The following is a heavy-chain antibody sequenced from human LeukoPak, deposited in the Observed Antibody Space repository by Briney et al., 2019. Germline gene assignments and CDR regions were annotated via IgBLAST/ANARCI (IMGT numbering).Heavy chain of an antibody. Sequence: AGGSLRLSCAASGFTFSSYGMNWVRQAPGKGLEWVSSISSSSSYINYADSVRGRFTISTDNSKNSLYLQMNRLRAEDTAVYYCARGHLDYDILTGYSYWGQGTLVTVSS. J-gene: IGHJ4*02. D-gene: IGHD3-9*01. CDR2: ISSSSSYI. V-gene: IGHV3-21*01. CDR1: GFTFSSYG. CDR3: ARGHLDYDILTGYSY.